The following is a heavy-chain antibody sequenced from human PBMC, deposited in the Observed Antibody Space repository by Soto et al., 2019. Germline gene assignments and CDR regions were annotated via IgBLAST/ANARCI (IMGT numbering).Heavy chain of an antibody. CDR3: ARGRGYSYGLDP. CDR2: ISYSGTT. V-gene: IGHV4-30-4*01. D-gene: IGHD5-12*01. Sequence: QVQLQESGPGLVKPSQTLSLTCTVSGDSNSSANNYWSWIRQPPGEGLEWIGFISYSGTTSYSPSLKSRLAISLDTSKNQFSLSLTSVTAADTAVYYCARGRGYSYGLDPWGQGTLVTVSS. CDR1: GDSNSSANNY. J-gene: IGHJ5*02.